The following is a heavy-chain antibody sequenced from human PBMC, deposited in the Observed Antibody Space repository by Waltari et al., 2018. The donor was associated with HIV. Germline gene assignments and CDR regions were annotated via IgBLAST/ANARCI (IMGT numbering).Heavy chain of an antibody. CDR2: INSDGSSR. D-gene: IGHD3-3*02. Sequence: VQLVESGGGSIKTGGSLRLSWADLGFRVRKHGMDWVRKVPGKGLVWVARINSDGSSRNYADAVKGRFVISRDNARNTVYLQLNNLKVEDTAVYFCARASHYIEFSTFDGDYYFDFWGRGTRVAVSS. CDR1: GFRVRKHG. CDR3: ARASHYIEFSTFDGDYYFDF. J-gene: IGHJ4*02. V-gene: IGHV3-74*01.